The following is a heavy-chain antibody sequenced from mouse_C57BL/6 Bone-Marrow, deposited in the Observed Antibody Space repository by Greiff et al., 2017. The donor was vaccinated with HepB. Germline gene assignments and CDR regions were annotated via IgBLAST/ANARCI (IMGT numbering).Heavy chain of an antibody. V-gene: IGHV5-4*01. Sequence: EVQLVESGGGLVKPGGSLKLSCAASGFTFSSYAMSWVRQTPEKRLEWVATISDGGSYTYYPDIVKGRFTISRDNAKNNLYLQMSHLKSEDTAMYYCAGGYYVFAYWGQGTLVTVSA. D-gene: IGHD2-3*01. CDR3: AGGYYVFAY. CDR1: GFTFSSYA. J-gene: IGHJ3*01. CDR2: ISDGGSYT.